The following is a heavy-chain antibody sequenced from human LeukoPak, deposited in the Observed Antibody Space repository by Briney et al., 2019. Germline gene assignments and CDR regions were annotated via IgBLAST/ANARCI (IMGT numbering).Heavy chain of an antibody. V-gene: IGHV3-30-3*01. CDR1: GFTFSSYA. Sequence: GRSLRLSCAASGFTFSSYAMYWVRQTPGKGLEWVAVISYDGSSEHHADSVKGRFTISRDNSKNTLYLQMNSLRADDTAVYFCARGAPPDYWGQGTLVTVSS. J-gene: IGHJ4*02. CDR2: ISYDGSSE. CDR3: ARGAPPDY.